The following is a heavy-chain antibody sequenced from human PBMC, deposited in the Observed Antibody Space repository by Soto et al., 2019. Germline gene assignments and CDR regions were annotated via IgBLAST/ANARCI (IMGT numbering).Heavy chain of an antibody. V-gene: IGHV1-69*13. Sequence: SVKVSCKASGGTFSSYAISWVRQAPGQGLEWMGGIIPIFGTANYAQKFQGRVTITADESTSTAYMELSSLRSEDTAVYYCSANEDEHDRQYDFWGQGTLVTVSS. CDR3: SANEDEHDRQYDF. D-gene: IGHD1-1*01. CDR2: IIPIFGTA. J-gene: IGHJ4*02. CDR1: GGTFSSYA.